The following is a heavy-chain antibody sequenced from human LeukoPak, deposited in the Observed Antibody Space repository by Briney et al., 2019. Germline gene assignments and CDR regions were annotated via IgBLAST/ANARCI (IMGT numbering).Heavy chain of an antibody. J-gene: IGHJ3*02. CDR3: AKAASSGYYGDAFDI. D-gene: IGHD3-22*01. V-gene: IGHV3-9*01. CDR2: ISWNSGST. Sequence: PGRSLRLSCAASGFTFDDYAMHWVRQAPGKGLEWVSGISWNSGSTGYADSVKGRFTISRDNAKNSLYLQMNSLRAEDTALYYCAKAASSGYYGDAFDIWGQGTMVTVSS. CDR1: GFTFDDYA.